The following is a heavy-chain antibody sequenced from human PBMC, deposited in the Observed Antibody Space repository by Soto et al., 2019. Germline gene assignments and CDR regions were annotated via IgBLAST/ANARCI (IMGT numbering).Heavy chain of an antibody. V-gene: IGHV4-59*01. Sequence: SGTLSLTCTVSGGSISSYYWSWIRQPPGKGLEWIGYIYYSGSTNYNPSLKSRVTISVDTSKNQFSLKLSSVTAADTAVYYCARDFFDGGDAFDIWGQGTMVTVSS. CDR1: GGSISSYY. D-gene: IGHD4-17*01. CDR3: ARDFFDGGDAFDI. J-gene: IGHJ3*02. CDR2: IYYSGST.